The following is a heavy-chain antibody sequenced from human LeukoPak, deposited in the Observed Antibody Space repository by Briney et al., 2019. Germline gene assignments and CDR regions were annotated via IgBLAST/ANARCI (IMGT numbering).Heavy chain of an antibody. D-gene: IGHD4-17*01. CDR2: IYTSGST. CDR3: ARPTTADEGRAFDI. J-gene: IGHJ3*02. CDR1: GGSISSGSYY. Sequence: QVQLQESGPGLVKPSQTLSLTCTVSGGSISSGSYYWSWIRQPAGKGLEWIGRIYTSGSTNYNPSLKGRITISVDTSKNQFSLKLSSVTAADTAVYYCARPTTADEGRAFDIWGQGTMVTVSS. V-gene: IGHV4-61*02.